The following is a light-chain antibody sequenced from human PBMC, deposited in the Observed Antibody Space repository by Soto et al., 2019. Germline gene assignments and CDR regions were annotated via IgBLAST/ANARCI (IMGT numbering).Light chain of an antibody. CDR3: QQYNGFSRT. V-gene: IGKV1-5*03. J-gene: IGKJ1*01. CDR2: KAS. Sequence: DIQMTQSPSTLSASVGDRVTITCRASQSIEYWLAWYQQKPGKPPKLLIYKASSLETGVPPRFTGSGSGTEFTLTISSLQVDDFATYYCQQYNGFSRTFGQGTKVE. CDR1: QSIEYW.